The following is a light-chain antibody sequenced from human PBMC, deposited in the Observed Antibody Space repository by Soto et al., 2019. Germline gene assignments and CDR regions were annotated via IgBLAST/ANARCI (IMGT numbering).Light chain of an antibody. CDR1: QDINIA. Sequence: DIQMTQSPSSVSASVGDRVTITCRASQDINIALAWFQQKPGEAPILLIYTASSLHSGGPSRLSGSGSGTYFTLTISSLQPEDFASYYCQPGNSFPLTFGGGTKVEIK. V-gene: IGKV1-12*01. J-gene: IGKJ4*01. CDR3: QPGNSFPLT. CDR2: TAS.